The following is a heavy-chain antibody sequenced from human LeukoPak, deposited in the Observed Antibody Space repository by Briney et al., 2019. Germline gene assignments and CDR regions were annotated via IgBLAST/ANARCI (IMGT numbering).Heavy chain of an antibody. CDR2: ISGDGEST. Sequence: PGRSLRLSCAASGVTLRNYAMTWIRQAPGKGLQWVSVISGDGESTYYADSVRDRFTISRDNSKNTMYLQMNNLRAEDTAIYYCAKDRDCSSTGCYVFANWGQGTLVTVSS. CDR3: AKDRDCSSTGCYVFAN. CDR1: GVTLRNYA. J-gene: IGHJ4*02. D-gene: IGHD2-2*01. V-gene: IGHV3-23*01.